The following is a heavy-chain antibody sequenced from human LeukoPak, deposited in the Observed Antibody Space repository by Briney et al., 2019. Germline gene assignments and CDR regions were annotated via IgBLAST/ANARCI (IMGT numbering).Heavy chain of an antibody. CDR1: GFIFSS. CDR2: IRHDESIR. V-gene: IGHV3-30*02. Sequence: GGSLRLSCAASGFIFSSMNWVRQAPGKGLEWVAFIRHDESIRHYADSVKGRFTISRDNSKKTLSLQMNSLRLDDTALYYCAKFSYGDYVAWGQGTLVTVSS. D-gene: IGHD4-17*01. J-gene: IGHJ5*02. CDR3: AKFSYGDYVA.